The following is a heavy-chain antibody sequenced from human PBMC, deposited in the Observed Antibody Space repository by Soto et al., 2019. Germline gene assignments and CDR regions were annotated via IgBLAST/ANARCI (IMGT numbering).Heavy chain of an antibody. CDR1: GYSFTSYW. Sequence: HGESLKISCKGSGYSFTSYWISWVRQMPGKGLEWMGRIDPSDSYTNYSPSFQGHVTISADKSISTAYLQWSSLKASDTAMYYCARHLDCSGGSCYLDYYYGMDVWGQGTAVTVSS. J-gene: IGHJ6*02. CDR3: ARHLDCSGGSCYLDYYYGMDV. D-gene: IGHD2-15*01. V-gene: IGHV5-10-1*01. CDR2: IDPSDSYT.